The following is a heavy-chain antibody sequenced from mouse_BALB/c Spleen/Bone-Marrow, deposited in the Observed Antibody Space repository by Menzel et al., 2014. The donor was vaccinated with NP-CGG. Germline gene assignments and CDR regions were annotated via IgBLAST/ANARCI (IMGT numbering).Heavy chain of an antibody. D-gene: IGHD1-1*01. CDR1: GFNIKDTY. CDR2: IDPANVNT. V-gene: IGHV14-3*02. Sequence: EVQRVESGAELVKPGASVKLSCTASGFNIKDTYMHWVKQRPEQGLEWIGRIDPANVNTKYDPKFQGKATITADTSSNTAYLQLSSLTSEDTAVYYCASHVYGYYFDYWGQGTTLTVSS. CDR3: ASHVYGYYFDY. J-gene: IGHJ2*01.